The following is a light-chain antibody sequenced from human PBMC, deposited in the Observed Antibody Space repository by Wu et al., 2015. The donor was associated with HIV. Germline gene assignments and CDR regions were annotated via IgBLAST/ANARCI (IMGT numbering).Light chain of an antibody. Sequence: DIQMTQSPSSLSASVGDRVTITCRASQGISSSLAWYQQKPRKAPKLLLYAASRLESGVPSRFSGSGSGTDYTLTISSLQPEDFATYYCQQYYSTLPWTFGQGTKVEIK. CDR3: QQYYSTLPWT. CDR2: AAS. J-gene: IGKJ1*01. V-gene: IGKV1-NL1*01. CDR1: QGISSS.